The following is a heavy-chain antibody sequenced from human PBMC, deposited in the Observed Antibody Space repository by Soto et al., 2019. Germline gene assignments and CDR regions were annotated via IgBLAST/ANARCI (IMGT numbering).Heavy chain of an antibody. J-gene: IGHJ6*02. CDR3: ARDLTYSHMDV. V-gene: IGHV3-11*01. CDR2: ISSSGSPL. CDR1: GFTFSDYY. D-gene: IGHD2-15*01. Sequence: GGSLRLSCAASGFTFSDYYMSWIRQAPGKGLEWLSYISSSGSPLYYADSVKGRFTISRDNAKNSLSLQMNSLRAEDTAVYYCARDLTYSHMDVWGQGTTVTVAS.